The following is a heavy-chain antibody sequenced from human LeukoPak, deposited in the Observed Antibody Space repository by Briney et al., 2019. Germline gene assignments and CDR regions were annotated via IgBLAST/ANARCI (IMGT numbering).Heavy chain of an antibody. V-gene: IGHV1-18*01. Sequence: DTVSVSCKASGYXFTSYGVRWVRQAHGQRIEWMGRICAYNGNTNYAQKLQGRVTMTTDTSTSTAYMELRSLRSDDTAVYYCARRYSWNDLWGQGTLVTVSS. CDR2: ICAYNGNT. J-gene: IGHJ5*02. CDR3: ARRYSWNDL. D-gene: IGHD1-20*01. CDR1: GYXFTSYG.